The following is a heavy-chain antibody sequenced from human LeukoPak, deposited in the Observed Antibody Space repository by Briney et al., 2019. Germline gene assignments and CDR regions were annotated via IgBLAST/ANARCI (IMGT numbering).Heavy chain of an antibody. CDR2: ISSSSYI. CDR3: ARDRSSSPYPDY. V-gene: IGHV3-21*01. J-gene: IGHJ4*02. Sequence: GGSLRLSCAVSGFTVSSYSMNWVRQAPGKGLEWVSSISSSSYIYYADSVKGRFTISRDNAKNSLYLQMNSLRAEDTAVYYCARDRSSSPYPDYWGQGTLVTVSS. D-gene: IGHD6-6*01. CDR1: GFTVSSYS.